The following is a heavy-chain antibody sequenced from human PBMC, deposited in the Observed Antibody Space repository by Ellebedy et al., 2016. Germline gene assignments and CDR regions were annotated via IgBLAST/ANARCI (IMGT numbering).Heavy chain of an antibody. J-gene: IGHJ4*02. CDR1: GFTFSSYW. Sequence: GGSLRLSXATSGFTFSSYWMHWVRQAPGKGLMWVSRIRFDGSSTSYADSVKGRFLISRDNAKNTLHLQMNSLRAEDTAVYYCARRGAVPGTLDNWGQGTLVTVSS. D-gene: IGHD2-15*01. V-gene: IGHV3-74*01. CDR3: ARRGAVPGTLDN. CDR2: IRFDGSST.